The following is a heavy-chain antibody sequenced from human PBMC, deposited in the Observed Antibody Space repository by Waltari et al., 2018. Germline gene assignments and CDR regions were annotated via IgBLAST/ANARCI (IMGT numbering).Heavy chain of an antibody. D-gene: IGHD1-26*01. CDR3: ARGATDAFDI. V-gene: IGHV3-48*03. J-gene: IGHJ3*02. CDR2: ISSSGSTI. CDR1: GFTFSSYE. Sequence: EVQLVESGGGLVQPGGSLRLSCAASGFTFSSYEINWVRQAPGKGLEWVSYISSSGSTIYYADSVKGRFTISRDNAKNSLYLQMNSLRAEDTAVYYCARGATDAFDIWGQGTMVTVSS.